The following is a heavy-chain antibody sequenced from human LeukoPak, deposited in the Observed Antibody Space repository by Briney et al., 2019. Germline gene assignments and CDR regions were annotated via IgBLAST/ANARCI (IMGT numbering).Heavy chain of an antibody. Sequence: CLSLSCAPAAPTFTSYYTDSARQATGKCLECVSGIAIAGDIYYPGSVKGRFTISRENAKNSLYLQMNSLRAGDTAVYYCARGAYSSSWYSRYFDLWGRGTLVTVSS. CDR1: APTFTSYY. CDR2: IAIAGDI. J-gene: IGHJ2*01. D-gene: IGHD6-13*01. CDR3: ARGAYSSSWYSRYFDL. V-gene: IGHV3-13*01.